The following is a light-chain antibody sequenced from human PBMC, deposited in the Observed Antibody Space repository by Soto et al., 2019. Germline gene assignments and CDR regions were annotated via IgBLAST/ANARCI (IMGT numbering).Light chain of an antibody. J-gene: IGKJ2*01. CDR1: QSVTSTY. V-gene: IGKV3-20*01. CDR2: GAS. Sequence: EIVLTQSPGTLPLSPGERATLSCRASQSVTSTYLAGYQQKPGQAPRLVIHGASTRAAGSPDRFSGSGSGTDFPLIISRLEPEDFAVYYCQQYGRSPMYTFGQGTRLEI. CDR3: QQYGRSPMYT.